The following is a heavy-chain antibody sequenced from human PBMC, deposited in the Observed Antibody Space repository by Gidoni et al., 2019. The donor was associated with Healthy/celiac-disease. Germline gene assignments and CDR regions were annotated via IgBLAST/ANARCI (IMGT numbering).Heavy chain of an antibody. CDR3: ASSYYDSSGSFFDY. CDR1: GFTVSSNY. V-gene: IGHV3-53*01. D-gene: IGHD3-22*01. Sequence: EVQLVESGGGLIQPGGSLRLSCAASGFTVSSNYMSWVRQAPGKGLEWVSVIYSGGSTYYADSVKGRFTISRDNSKNTLYLQMNSLRAEDTAVYYCASSYYDSSGSFFDYWGQGTLVTVSS. CDR2: IYSGGST. J-gene: IGHJ4*02.